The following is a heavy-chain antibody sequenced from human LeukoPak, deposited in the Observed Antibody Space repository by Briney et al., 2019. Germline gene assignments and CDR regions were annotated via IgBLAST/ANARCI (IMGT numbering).Heavy chain of an antibody. J-gene: IGHJ6*02. Sequence: GGSPRLSCAASGFTFSSYSMNWVRQAPGKGLEWVSYISSSSSTIYYADSVKGRFTISRDNAKNSLYLQMNSLRAEDTAVYYCARADCSSTSCYDYYYYGMDVWGQGTTVTVSS. CDR2: ISSSSSTI. D-gene: IGHD2-2*01. CDR3: ARADCSSTSCYDYYYYGMDV. V-gene: IGHV3-48*01. CDR1: GFTFSSYS.